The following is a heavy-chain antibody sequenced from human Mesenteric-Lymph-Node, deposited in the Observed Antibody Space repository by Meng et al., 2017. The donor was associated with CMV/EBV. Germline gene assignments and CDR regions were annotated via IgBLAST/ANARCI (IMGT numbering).Heavy chain of an antibody. CDR3: ARGYGDYVGY. V-gene: IGHV3-20*04. J-gene: IGHJ4*02. CDR2: INWNGGST. CDR1: GFTLSSYS. D-gene: IGHD4-17*01. Sequence: GESLKISCAASGFTLSSYSMNWVRQAPGKGLEWVSGINWNGGSTGYADSVKGRFTISRDNAKNSLYLQMNSLRAEDTALYYCARGYGDYVGYWGQGTLVTVSS.